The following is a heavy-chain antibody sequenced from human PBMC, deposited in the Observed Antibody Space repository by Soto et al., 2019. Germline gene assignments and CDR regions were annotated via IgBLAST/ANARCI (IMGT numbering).Heavy chain of an antibody. CDR3: ARSQGSSTSLEIYYYYYGMDV. D-gene: IGHD2-2*01. CDR1: GGTFSSYA. J-gene: IGHJ6*02. CDR2: IIPIPGTA. V-gene: IGHV1-69*01. Sequence: QVQLVQSGAEVKKPGSSAKVSCKASGGTFSSYAISWVRQAPGQGLEWMGGIIPIPGTANYAQKFQGRVTITADESTSTAYMELSSLRSEDTAVYYCARSQGSSTSLEIYYYYYGMDVWGQGTTVTVSS.